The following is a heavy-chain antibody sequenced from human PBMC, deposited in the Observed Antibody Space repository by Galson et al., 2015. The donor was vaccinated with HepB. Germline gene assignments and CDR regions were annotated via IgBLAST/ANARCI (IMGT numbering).Heavy chain of an antibody. V-gene: IGHV1-58*01. Sequence: SVKVSCKASGFTFSSSAVQWVRQARGQRPEWIGWIVVGSGKTDYAQKFQERVTISRDLPTGTAYMELSSLRFEDTAVYYCAADLRPHHDFMTGDYAAGWFDPWGQGSLVTVSS. D-gene: IGHD3-9*01. CDR3: AADLRPHHDFMTGDYAAGWFDP. CDR1: GFTFSSSA. CDR2: IVVGSGKT. J-gene: IGHJ5*02.